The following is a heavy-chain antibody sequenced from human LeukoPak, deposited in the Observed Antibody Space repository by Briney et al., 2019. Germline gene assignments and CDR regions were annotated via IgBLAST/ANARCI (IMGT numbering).Heavy chain of an antibody. V-gene: IGHV1-24*01. CDR2: FDPEDGET. Sequence: ASVKVSCKVSGYTLTELSMHWVRQAPGKGLEWMGGFDPEDGETIYAQKFQGRVTMTEDTSTDTAYMELSSLRSKDTAVYYCATDLSVGDYLWFDPWGQGTLVTVSS. D-gene: IGHD4-17*01. CDR3: ATDLSVGDYLWFDP. CDR1: GYTLTELS. J-gene: IGHJ5*02.